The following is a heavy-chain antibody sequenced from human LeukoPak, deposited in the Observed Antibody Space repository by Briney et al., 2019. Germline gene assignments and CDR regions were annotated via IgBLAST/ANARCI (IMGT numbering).Heavy chain of an antibody. J-gene: IGHJ4*02. CDR2: ISYDGSNK. Sequence: GGSLRLSCAASGFTFSNYGMHWVRQAPGKGLEWVAVISYDGSNKYYADSVKGRFTISRDNSKNTLYLQMNSLRAEDTALYYCATDSRRFDDWGQGTLVTVSS. V-gene: IGHV3-30*03. CDR3: ATDSRRFDD. CDR1: GFTFSNYG.